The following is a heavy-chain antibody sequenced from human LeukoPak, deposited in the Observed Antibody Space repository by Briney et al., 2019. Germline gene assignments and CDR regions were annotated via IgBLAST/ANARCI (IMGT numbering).Heavy chain of an antibody. D-gene: IGHD4-23*01. CDR1: GGSISSSSYY. J-gene: IGHJ4*02. CDR3: ARHAGPVGDDHIGTFDY. Sequence: SETLSLTCTVSGGSISSSSYYWGWIRQPPGKGLEWIGSIYYSGSTYYNPSLKSRVTISVDTSKNQFSLKLSSVTAADTAVYYCARHAGPVGDDHIGTFDYWGQGTLVTVSS. V-gene: IGHV4-39*01. CDR2: IYYSGST.